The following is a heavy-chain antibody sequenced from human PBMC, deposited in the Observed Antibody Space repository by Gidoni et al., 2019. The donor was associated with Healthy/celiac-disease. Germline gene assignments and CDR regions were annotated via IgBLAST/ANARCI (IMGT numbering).Heavy chain of an antibody. Sequence: QVQLVQSGAEVKKPGSSVKVSCKASGGTFSSYAISWVRQAPGQGLEWMGGIIPIFGIANYAQKFQGRVTITADKSTSTAYMELSSLRSEDTAVYYCAREGHVEDYYYYYGMDVWGQGTTVTVSS. D-gene: IGHD2-21*01. J-gene: IGHJ6*02. CDR2: IIPIFGIA. V-gene: IGHV1-69*17. CDR1: GGTFSSYA. CDR3: AREGHVEDYYYYYGMDV.